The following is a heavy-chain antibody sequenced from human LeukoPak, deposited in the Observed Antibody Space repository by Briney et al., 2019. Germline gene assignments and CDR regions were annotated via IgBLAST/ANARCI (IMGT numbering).Heavy chain of an antibody. Sequence: GGSLRLSCTASGFAYSSYAMSWVRQAPGVGLEWVSAIDGGGGRTWHADSVRGRFTISRDNSKNTLFMQMNSLRAEDTAVYYCAKDFYDSSGSRYDYWGQGTLVTVSS. J-gene: IGHJ4*02. CDR2: IDGGGGRT. CDR3: AKDFYDSSGSRYDY. V-gene: IGHV3-23*01. CDR1: GFAYSSYA. D-gene: IGHD3-22*01.